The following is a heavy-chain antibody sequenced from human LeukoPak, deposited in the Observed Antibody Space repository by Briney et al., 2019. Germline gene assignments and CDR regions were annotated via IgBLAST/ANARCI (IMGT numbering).Heavy chain of an antibody. CDR2: IYYSGST. J-gene: IGHJ4*02. V-gene: IGHV4-59*01. CDR3: ARAEDKYYFDY. CDR1: GGSISSYC. Sequence: PSETLSLTCTVSGGSISSYCWSWIRQPPGKGLEWIGYIYYSGSTNYNPSLKSRVTISVDTSKNQFSLKLSSVTAADTAVYYCARAEDKYYFDYWGQGTLVTVSS.